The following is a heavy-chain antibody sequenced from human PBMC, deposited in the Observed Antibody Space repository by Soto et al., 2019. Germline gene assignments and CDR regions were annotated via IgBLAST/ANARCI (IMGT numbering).Heavy chain of an antibody. V-gene: IGHV1-46*01. CDR1: GYTFTSYY. CDR2: INPSGGST. J-gene: IGHJ4*02. D-gene: IGHD3-22*01. CDR3: ARDQENYYDSSGYRYFDY. Sequence: QVQLVQSGAEVKKPGASVKVSCKASGYTFTSYYMHWVRQAPGQGLEWMGIINPSGGSTSYAQKFQGRVTMTRDTSTSTAYMELSSLRSEDTAVYYCARDQENYYDSSGYRYFDYWGQGTLVTVSS.